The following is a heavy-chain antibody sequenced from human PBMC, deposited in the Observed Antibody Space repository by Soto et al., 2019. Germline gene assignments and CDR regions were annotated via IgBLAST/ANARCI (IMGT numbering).Heavy chain of an antibody. CDR2: INSDGSNI. J-gene: IGHJ4*02. D-gene: IGHD1-7*01. CDR3: ARAGDWNYVQDF. Sequence: GGFLRLSCVASGFTFTHYRIHWVRQAPGKGLEWVARINSDGSNINYADSVKGRFTISRDNSKNTVFLQMHSLTDDDSALYFCARAGDWNYVQDFWGQGTLVTVSS. V-gene: IGHV3-74*01. CDR1: GFTFTHYR.